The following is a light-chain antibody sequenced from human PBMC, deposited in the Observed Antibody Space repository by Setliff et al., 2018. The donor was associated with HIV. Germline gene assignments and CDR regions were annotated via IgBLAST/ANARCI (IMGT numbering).Light chain of an antibody. CDR3: SSYTSSTPLYV. J-gene: IGLJ1*01. Sequence: QSVLTQPASVSGSPGQSITISCTGASSDVSTYNFVSWYQQHPGKAPKLMIYDVSYRPSGVSNRFSGSKSGNTASLTISGLQAEDEADYYCSSYTSSTPLYVFGKGPRS. V-gene: IGLV2-14*03. CDR2: DVS. CDR1: SSDVSTYNF.